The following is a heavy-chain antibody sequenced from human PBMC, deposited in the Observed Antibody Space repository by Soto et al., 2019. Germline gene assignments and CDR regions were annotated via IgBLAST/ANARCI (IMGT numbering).Heavy chain of an antibody. V-gene: IGHV3-23*01. J-gene: IGHJ4*02. CDR1: GFTFSSYA. D-gene: IGHD2-15*01. Sequence: EVQLLESGGGLVQPGGSLRLSCAASGFTFSSYAMSWVRQAPGKGLEWVSAISGSGVSTYYTDSVKGRFTISRDNSKSTLYLQMNSLRAEDTAVYYCAQIDGSSCYLPYDYWGQGTLVTVSS. CDR2: ISGSGVST. CDR3: AQIDGSSCYLPYDY.